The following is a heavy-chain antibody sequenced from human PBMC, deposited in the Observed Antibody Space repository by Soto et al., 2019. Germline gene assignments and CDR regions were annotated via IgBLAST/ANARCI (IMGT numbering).Heavy chain of an antibody. CDR3: ARAYVFESVVPAETLYYYYYMDV. V-gene: IGHV3-30*03. D-gene: IGHD2-2*01. CDR1: GFTFSSYG. CDR2: ISYDGSNK. Sequence: PGGSLRLSCAASGFTFSSYGMHWVRQAPGKGLEWVAVISYDGSNKYYADSVKGRFTISRDNSKNTLYLQMNSLRSDDTAVYYCARAYVFESVVPAETLYYYYYMDVWGKGTTVTVSS. J-gene: IGHJ6*03.